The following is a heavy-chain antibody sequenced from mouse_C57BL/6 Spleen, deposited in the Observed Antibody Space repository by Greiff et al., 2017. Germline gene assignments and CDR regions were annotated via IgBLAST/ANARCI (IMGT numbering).Heavy chain of an antibody. D-gene: IGHD4-1*01. CDR1: GFTFTDYY. CDR2: ISNKANGYTT. CDR3: ASSWGDYFDY. Sequence: EVMLVESGGGLVQPGGSLSLSCAASGFTFTDYYMSWVRQPPGKALEWLGFISNKANGYTTEYSASVKGRFTISRDNSQSILYLQRNALRAEDSATYYCASSWGDYFDYWGQGTTLTVSS. V-gene: IGHV7-3*01. J-gene: IGHJ2*01.